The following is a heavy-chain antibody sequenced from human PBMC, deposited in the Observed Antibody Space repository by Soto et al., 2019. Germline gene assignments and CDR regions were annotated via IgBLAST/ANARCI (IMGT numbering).Heavy chain of an antibody. CDR1: GGSISSGGYY. D-gene: IGHD6-13*01. Sequence: PSETLSLTCTVSGGSISSGGYYWSWIRQHPGKGLEWIGYIYYSGSTYYNPSLKSRVTISVDTSKNQSSLRLSSVTAADTAVYYCARVPYIAAAGTLRFLFDYWGQGTLVTVSS. CDR3: ARVPYIAAAGTLRFLFDY. V-gene: IGHV4-31*03. J-gene: IGHJ4*02. CDR2: IYYSGST.